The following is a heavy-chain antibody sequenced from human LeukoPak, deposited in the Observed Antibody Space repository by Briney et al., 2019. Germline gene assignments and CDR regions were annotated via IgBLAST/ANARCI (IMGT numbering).Heavy chain of an antibody. Sequence: SETLSLTCTVSGGSISSYYWSWIRQPPGKGLEWIGYIYYSGSTNYNPSLKSRVTISVDTSKNQFSLKLNSVTAADTAVYYCARDLRAHYYDSSGWEYYYYYMDVWGKGTTVTISS. CDR3: ARDLRAHYYDSSGWEYYYYYMDV. J-gene: IGHJ6*03. D-gene: IGHD3-22*01. CDR2: IYYSGST. V-gene: IGHV4-59*01. CDR1: GGSISSYY.